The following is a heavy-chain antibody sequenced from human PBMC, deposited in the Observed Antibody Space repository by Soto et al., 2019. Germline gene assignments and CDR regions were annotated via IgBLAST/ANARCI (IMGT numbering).Heavy chain of an antibody. V-gene: IGHV4-30-4*01. CDR3: ARGPPFEYYYSSYFDY. CDR2: IYYSGST. Sequence: PSETLSLTCTVSGGSISSGDYYWSWIRQPPGKGLEGFGYIYYSGSTYYNPSLKSRVTTSVDTAKNQFSLKLSSVTAADTAVYYCARGPPFEYYYSSYFDYWGQGTLVTVPQ. D-gene: IGHD3-22*01. CDR1: GGSISSGDYY. J-gene: IGHJ4*02.